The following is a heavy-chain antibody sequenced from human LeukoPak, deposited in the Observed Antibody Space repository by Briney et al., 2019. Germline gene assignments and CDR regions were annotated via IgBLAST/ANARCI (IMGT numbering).Heavy chain of an antibody. Sequence: PGGSLRLSCAASGFTFSSHVMNWVRQAPGKGLEWVASISEYDGRTFYVDSVNGRFTISRDNSRNTLYLQMDSLRAEDTAVYFCARRGGSDGWGDFDYWGQGTLVTVSS. J-gene: IGHJ4*02. CDR2: ISEYDGRT. D-gene: IGHD5-24*01. CDR1: GFTFSSHV. V-gene: IGHV3-23*01. CDR3: ARRGGSDGWGDFDY.